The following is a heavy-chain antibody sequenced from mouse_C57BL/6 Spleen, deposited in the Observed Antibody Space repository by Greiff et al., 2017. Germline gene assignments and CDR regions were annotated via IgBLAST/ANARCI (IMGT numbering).Heavy chain of an antibody. CDR3: ARDGNYDY. J-gene: IGHJ2*01. CDR2: INPGSGGT. CDR1: GYAFTNYL. Sequence: QVQLQQSGAELVRPGTSVKVSCKASGYAFTNYLIEWIKQRPGQGLEWIGVINPGSGGTNYNEKFKGKAILTADKSSSTAYMQISSLTSEDSAVYFCARDGNYDYWGQGTTLTVSS. V-gene: IGHV1-54*01. D-gene: IGHD2-1*01.